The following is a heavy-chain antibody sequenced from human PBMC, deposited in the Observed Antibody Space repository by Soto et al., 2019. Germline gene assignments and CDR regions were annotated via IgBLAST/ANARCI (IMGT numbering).Heavy chain of an antibody. CDR2: IYLYADN. CDR1: GFSLSSTGVG. V-gene: IGHV2-5*01. J-gene: IGHJ5*02. Sequence: QITLKESGPTLVKPTQTLTLTCTFSGFSLSSTGVGVGCIRQPPGQALDWLALIYLYADNRYSPSLKSRLTITKDTSKNQVVLTMTNMDPVDTATYYCAHSRPTQGQGDWFDAWVQGNLVTVSS. CDR3: AHSRPTQGQGDWFDA.